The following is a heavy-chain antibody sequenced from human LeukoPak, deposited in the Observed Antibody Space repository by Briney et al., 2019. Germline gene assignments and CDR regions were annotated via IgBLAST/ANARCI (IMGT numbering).Heavy chain of an antibody. J-gene: IGHJ4*02. CDR3: ARFLAGTSTQSFDY. V-gene: IGHV1-18*01. CDR1: GYTFTSYT. Sequence: ASVKVSCKASGYTFTSYTISWVRQAPGQGLGWMGWISGYDGDTNYAQKLQGRVTMTTDTSTSTAYMELRSLRPDDTAVYYCARFLAGTSTQSFDYWGQGTLVTVSS. D-gene: IGHD1-7*01. CDR2: ISGYDGDT.